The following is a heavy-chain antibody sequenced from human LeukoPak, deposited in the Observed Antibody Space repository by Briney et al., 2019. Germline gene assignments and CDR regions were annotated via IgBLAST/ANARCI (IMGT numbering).Heavy chain of an antibody. J-gene: IGHJ4*02. CDR2: ISSGGDYI. D-gene: IGHD1-26*01. CDR1: GFTFNSYN. V-gene: IGHV3-21*01. Sequence: GGSLRLSCAASGFTFNSYNMNWVRQAPGKGLEWVSFISSGGDYIYYADSVKGRFTISRDNGKNSVYLQMSSLRAEDTAVYYCAREGGSYQFDYWGQGTLVTASS. CDR3: AREGGSYQFDY.